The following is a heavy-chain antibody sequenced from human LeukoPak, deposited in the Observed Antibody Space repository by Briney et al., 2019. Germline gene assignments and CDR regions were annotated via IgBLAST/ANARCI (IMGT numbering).Heavy chain of an antibody. Sequence: GASVKVSCKASGYTFTSYGISWVWQAPGQGLEWMGWISAYNGNTNYAQKLQGRVTMTTDTSTSTAYMELRSLRSDDTAVYYCARTYSGSLRGAFDIWGQGTMVTVSS. D-gene: IGHD1-26*01. J-gene: IGHJ3*02. CDR1: GYTFTSYG. CDR2: ISAYNGNT. V-gene: IGHV1-18*01. CDR3: ARTYSGSLRGAFDI.